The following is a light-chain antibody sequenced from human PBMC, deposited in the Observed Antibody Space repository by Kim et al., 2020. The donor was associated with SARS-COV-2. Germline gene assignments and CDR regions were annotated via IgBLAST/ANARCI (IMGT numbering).Light chain of an antibody. V-gene: IGLV3-1*01. CDR2: QDT. CDR1: KLEKKY. J-gene: IGLJ3*02. Sequence: SYELTQPPSVSVSPGQSASISCSGDKLEKKYICWYQQKSGQSPVLVIYQDTKRPPGIPERFSGSNSGKIPTLTISEPQAMDEADYYCQAWDSSSVVFGGG. CDR3: QAWDSSSVV.